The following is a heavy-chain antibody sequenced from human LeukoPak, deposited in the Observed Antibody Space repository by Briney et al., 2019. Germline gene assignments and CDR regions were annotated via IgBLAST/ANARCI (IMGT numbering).Heavy chain of an antibody. CDR1: GGSISSYY. Sequence: SETLSLTCTVSGGSISSYYWSWIRQPAGKGLEWIGRIYTSGSTNYNPSLRSRVTMSVDTSKNQFSLKLSSVTAADTAVYYCARDPITIFGVATIDYWGQGTLVTVSS. CDR3: ARDPITIFGVATIDY. V-gene: IGHV4-4*07. J-gene: IGHJ4*02. D-gene: IGHD3-3*01. CDR2: IYTSGST.